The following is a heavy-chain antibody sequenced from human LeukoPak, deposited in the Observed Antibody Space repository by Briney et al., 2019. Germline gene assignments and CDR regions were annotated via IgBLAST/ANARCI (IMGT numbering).Heavy chain of an antibody. J-gene: IGHJ3*02. D-gene: IGHD3-22*01. CDR2: IYYSGST. Sequence: SETLSLTCTVSGGSISSYYWSWIRQPPGKGLEWIGYIYYSGSTNYNPSLKSRVTISVDTSKNQFSLKLSSVTAADTAVYYYARVSRLYYDSSGKTNDAFDIWGQGTMVTVSS. CDR3: ARVSRLYYDSSGKTNDAFDI. V-gene: IGHV4-59*01. CDR1: GGSISSYY.